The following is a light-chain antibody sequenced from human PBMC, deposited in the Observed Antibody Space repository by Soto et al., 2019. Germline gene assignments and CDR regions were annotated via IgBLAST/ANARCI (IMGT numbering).Light chain of an antibody. CDR3: SSYTTRGNYV. CDR1: SSDVGAYNY. CDR2: DVS. V-gene: IGLV2-14*01. Sequence: QSALTQPASVSGSPGQSIAISCTGTSSDVGAYNYVSWYQQHPGKAPKLMIFDVSNRPSGVSNRFSGSKSGNTASLTISGLQAEDEADYYCSSYTTRGNYVLGTGTKLTVL. J-gene: IGLJ1*01.